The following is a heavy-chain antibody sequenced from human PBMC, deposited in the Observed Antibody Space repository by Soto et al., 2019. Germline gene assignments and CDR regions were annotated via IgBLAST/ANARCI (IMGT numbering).Heavy chain of an antibody. CDR1: GGSFSGYY. J-gene: IGHJ3*02. Sequence: QVQLQQWGAGLLKPSETLSLTCAVYGGSFSGYYWSWFRQPPGKGREWIGEINHSGSTNYNPSLKSRVTIAIDTYNTHFPLKLSSVIAEDTAEYYCARGGDIVVVVAATTDAFQIWGQGTMVTASS. D-gene: IGHD2-15*01. V-gene: IGHV4-34*01. CDR2: INHSGST. CDR3: ARGGDIVVVVAATTDAFQI.